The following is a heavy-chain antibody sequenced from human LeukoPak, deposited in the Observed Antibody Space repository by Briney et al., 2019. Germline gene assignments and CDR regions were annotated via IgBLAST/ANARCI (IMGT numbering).Heavy chain of an antibody. CDR2: IYYSGST. Sequence: SETLSLTCTVSGGSISSSSYYWGWIRQPPGKGLEWIGSIYYSGSTYYNPSLKSRVTISVDTSKNQFSLKLSSATAADTAVYYCARSGSSTYWYFDLWGRGTLVTVSS. V-gene: IGHV4-39*01. J-gene: IGHJ2*01. CDR3: ARSGSSTYWYFDL. D-gene: IGHD6-13*01. CDR1: GGSISSSSYY.